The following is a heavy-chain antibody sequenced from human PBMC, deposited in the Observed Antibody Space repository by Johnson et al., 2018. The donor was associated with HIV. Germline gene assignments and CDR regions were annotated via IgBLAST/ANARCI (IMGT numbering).Heavy chain of an antibody. V-gene: IGHV3-9*01. CDR3: AKTERRWLQFDAFDI. CDR2: ISWNSGSI. D-gene: IGHD5-24*01. CDR1: GFTFDDYA. J-gene: IGHJ3*02. Sequence: VQLVESGGGLVQPGRSLRLSCAASGFTFDDYAMHWVRQAPGKGLEWVSGISWNSGSIGYADSVKGRLTISRDNAKNSLYLQMNSLRAEDTALYYCAKTERRWLQFDAFDIWGQGTMVTVSS.